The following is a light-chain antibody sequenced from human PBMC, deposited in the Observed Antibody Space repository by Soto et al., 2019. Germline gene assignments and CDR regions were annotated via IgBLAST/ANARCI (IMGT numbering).Light chain of an antibody. CDR2: WAS. J-gene: IGKJ1*01. Sequence: DIVMTQSPDSLAVSLGERATINCKSSQSVLYSSNNKNYLAWYQQQPGQPPKLLIYWASTRESGVPDRFSGSGSRTEFTLTIGSLQAEDVAVYYCQQYYTTLTWTFGQGTKVEIK. CDR1: QSVLYSSNNKNY. V-gene: IGKV4-1*01. CDR3: QQYYTTLTWT.